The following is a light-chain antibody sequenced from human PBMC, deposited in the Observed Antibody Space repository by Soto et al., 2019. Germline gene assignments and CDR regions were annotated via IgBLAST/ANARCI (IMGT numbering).Light chain of an antibody. CDR1: SSDVGGYDF. J-gene: IGLJ1*01. CDR3: CSYETSSTYV. Sequence: QSALTQPASVSGSPGRSISISCAGTSSDVGGYDFVSWYQQHPGKAPKLMIYEVSNRPSGVSNRFSGSKSGNTASLTISALQAEDEADYYCCSYETSSTYVFGSGTKLTVL. V-gene: IGLV2-14*01. CDR2: EVS.